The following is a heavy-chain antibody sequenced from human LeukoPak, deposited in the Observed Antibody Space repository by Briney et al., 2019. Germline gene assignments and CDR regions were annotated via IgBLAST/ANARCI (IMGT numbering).Heavy chain of an antibody. CDR3: ARDCERGYSYGLC. CDR1: GITITGYS. CDR2: ITSDSSYF. D-gene: IGHD5-18*01. J-gene: IGHJ4*02. V-gene: IGHV3-21*01. Sequence: GGSLRLSCAASGITITGYSMNWLRQAPGKGLEWVATITSDSSYFSHAASVRGRFTVSRDNAKNSVFLQMDSLRAGDTAVDFCARDCERGYSYGLCWGQGTVVTVSS.